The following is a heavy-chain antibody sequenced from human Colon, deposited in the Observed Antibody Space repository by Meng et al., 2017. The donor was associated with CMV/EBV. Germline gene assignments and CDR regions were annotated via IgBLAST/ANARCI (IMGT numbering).Heavy chain of an antibody. CDR3: ARDNSLRRFDY. V-gene: IGHV4-59*01. J-gene: IGHJ4*02. Sequence: SETLSLTCTVSGGSISSDYWSWIRQSPGTGLEWIGHIYHNGITNYNPSLKSRVTISVDTSKNQHSLKLSSVTAADTAVYYCARDNSLRRFDYWGQGMLVTVSS. CDR1: GGSISSDY. D-gene: IGHD2/OR15-2a*01. CDR2: IYHNGIT.